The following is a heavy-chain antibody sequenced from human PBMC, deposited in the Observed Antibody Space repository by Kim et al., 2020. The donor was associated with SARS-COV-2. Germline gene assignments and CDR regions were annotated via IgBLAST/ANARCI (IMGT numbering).Heavy chain of an antibody. V-gene: IGHV3-15*01. D-gene: IGHD3-10*01. J-gene: IGHJ4*02. CDR3: TTETMVRGVIIN. CDR1: GFTFSNAW. CDR2: IKSKTDGGTT. Sequence: GGSLRLSCAASGFTFSNAWMSWVRQAPGKGLEWVGRIKSKTDGGTTDYAAPVKGRFTISRDDSKNTLYLQMNSLKTEDTAVYYCTTETMVRGVIINWGQGTLVTVSS.